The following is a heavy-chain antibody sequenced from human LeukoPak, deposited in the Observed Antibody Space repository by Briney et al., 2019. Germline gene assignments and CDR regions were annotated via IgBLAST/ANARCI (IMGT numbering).Heavy chain of an antibody. J-gene: IGHJ4*02. CDR3: ATSKDTAGGPY. V-gene: IGHV3-7*01. CDR2: VRQDGGAT. Sequence: GGSLRLSCAASGFTFTSYWMTWVRQAPGRGLEWVANVRQDGGATYYGDSVKGRFPISRDNSKNSLFLQMNSLRADDTAIYYCATSKDTAGGPYWGQGTLVTVSS. D-gene: IGHD5-18*01. CDR1: GFTFTSYW.